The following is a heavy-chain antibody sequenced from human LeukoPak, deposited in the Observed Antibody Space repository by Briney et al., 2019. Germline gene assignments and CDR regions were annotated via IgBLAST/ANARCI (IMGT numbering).Heavy chain of an antibody. CDR3: ATDSTVVRYFDY. D-gene: IGHD4-23*01. J-gene: IGHJ4*02. CDR1: GGTFSSYA. V-gene: IGHV1-69*13. Sequence: SVKVSCKASGGTFSSYAISWVRQAPGQGLEWMGGIIPIFGTANYAQKFQGRVTITADESTSTAYMELSSLRSEDTAVYYCATDSTVVRYFDYWGQGTLVTVSS. CDR2: IIPIFGTA.